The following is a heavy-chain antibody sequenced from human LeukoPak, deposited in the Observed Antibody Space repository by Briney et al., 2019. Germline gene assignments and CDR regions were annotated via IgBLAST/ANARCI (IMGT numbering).Heavy chain of an antibody. J-gene: IGHJ4*02. CDR3: SRESGAFCPFGY. D-gene: IGHD1-26*01. CDR1: GGSISSTNL. Sequence: PWETLSLTCAVSGGSISSTNLRSGARPPPAQGLEWIGEVSLTGGTNYNPSLNGRFTMSLDGSRHQLSLPLTSVTAADTALYYCSRESGAFCPFGYWGQGTLVIVPP. V-gene: IGHV4-4*02. CDR2: VSLTGGT.